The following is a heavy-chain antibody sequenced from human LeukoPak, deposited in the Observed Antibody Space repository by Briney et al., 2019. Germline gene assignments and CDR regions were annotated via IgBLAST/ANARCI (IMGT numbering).Heavy chain of an antibody. CDR2: IIGSAVNT. CDR1: GLTVSSYV. CDR3: AKYTSGTSYRGLDQ. Sequence: PGGSLRLSCGASGLTVSSYVMSWVRQAPGKRLEWVSTIIGSAVNTYYADSVKGRFTISRDDSKNTVYLQMNSLRAEDTAVYSCAKYTSGTSYRGLDQWGQGTLVTVSS. D-gene: IGHD3-10*01. J-gene: IGHJ4*02. V-gene: IGHV3-23*01.